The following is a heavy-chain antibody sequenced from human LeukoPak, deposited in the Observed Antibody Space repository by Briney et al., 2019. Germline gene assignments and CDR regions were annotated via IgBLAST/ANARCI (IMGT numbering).Heavy chain of an antibody. CDR2: MSDSGRAI. CDR3: SSWPHNDY. J-gene: IGHJ4*02. Sequence: PGGSLRLSCAASGFTFSSYEMSWVRQAPGKGLEWVAYMSDSGRAIYYADSVKGRFSISRDNAKNSLYLQMNSLRVEDTAVYYCSSWPHNDYWGQGTLVTVSS. D-gene: IGHD6-13*01. V-gene: IGHV3-48*03. CDR1: GFTFSSYE.